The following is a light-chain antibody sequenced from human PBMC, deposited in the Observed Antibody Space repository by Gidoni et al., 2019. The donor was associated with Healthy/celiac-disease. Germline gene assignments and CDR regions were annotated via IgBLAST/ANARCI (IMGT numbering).Light chain of an antibody. V-gene: IGKV1-9*01. CDR2: AAS. J-gene: IGKJ1*01. CDR1: HGISSS. CDR3: QQLNSYPSWT. Sequence: DIPLTQSPSFLSASVGDRVTITCRARHGISSSLAWYQQKPGKAPKLLIYAASTLQSGVPSRFSGSGSGTEFTLTISSLQPEDFATYYCQQLNSYPSWTFGQGTKVEIK.